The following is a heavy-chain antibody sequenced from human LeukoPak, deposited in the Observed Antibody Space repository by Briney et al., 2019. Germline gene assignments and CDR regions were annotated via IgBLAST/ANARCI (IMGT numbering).Heavy chain of an antibody. D-gene: IGHD6-19*01. CDR1: GDSISSSY. CDR3: AQGSSKWAKFDY. J-gene: IGHJ4*02. V-gene: IGHV4-59*01. CDR2: IYYTGST. Sequence: SETLSLTCTVSGDSISSSYWSWIRQPPGKGLEWIGFIYYTGSTNYNPSLKSRVTISVDTSKNQFSLKLRSVTAADTAVYYCAQGSSKWAKFDYWGQGTLVTVSS.